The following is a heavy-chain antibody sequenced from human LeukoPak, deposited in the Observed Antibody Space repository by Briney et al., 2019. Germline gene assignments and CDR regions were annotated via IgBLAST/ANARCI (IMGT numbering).Heavy chain of an antibody. Sequence: SQTLSLTCAISGDSVSSNSAAWNWIRQSPSRGLEWLGRTYYRSKWYNDYAVSVKSRITINPDTSKNQFSLQLNSVTPEDTAVYYCARASSGYSSSWYKGGNYYYYMDVWGKGTAVTVSS. CDR1: GDSVSSNSAA. V-gene: IGHV6-1*01. CDR2: TYYRSKWYN. D-gene: IGHD6-13*01. CDR3: ARASSGYSSSWYKGGNYYYYMDV. J-gene: IGHJ6*03.